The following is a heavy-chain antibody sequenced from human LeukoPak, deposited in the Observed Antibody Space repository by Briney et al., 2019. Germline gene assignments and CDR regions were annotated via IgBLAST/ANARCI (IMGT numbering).Heavy chain of an antibody. V-gene: IGHV3-23*01. CDR3: AKSLSVGATTYYFDY. CDR2: ISGSGGST. CDR1: GFTFSTYG. Sequence: GGSLRLYCAASGFTFSTYGMTWVRQAPGKGLEWVSAISGSGGSTYYADSVKGRFTISRDNSKNTLYLQMNSLRAEDTAVYYCAKSLSVGATTYYFDYWGQGTLVTVSS. J-gene: IGHJ4*02. D-gene: IGHD1-26*01.